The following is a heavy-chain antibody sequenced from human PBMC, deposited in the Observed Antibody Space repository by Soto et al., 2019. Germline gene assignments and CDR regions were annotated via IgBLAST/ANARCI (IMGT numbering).Heavy chain of an antibody. V-gene: IGHV5-51*07. J-gene: IGHJ6*02. Sequence: GESLKISCKGSGYSFTSYWIGWVHQMPGKGLEWMGIIYPGDSDTRYSPSFQGQVTISADKSISTAYLQWSSLKASDTAMYYCARRGGPGYYDSSGYYYTSLIYYYYGMDVWGQGTTVTVSS. CDR1: GYSFTSYW. CDR2: IYPGDSDT. D-gene: IGHD3-22*01. CDR3: ARRGGPGYYDSSGYYYTSLIYYYYGMDV.